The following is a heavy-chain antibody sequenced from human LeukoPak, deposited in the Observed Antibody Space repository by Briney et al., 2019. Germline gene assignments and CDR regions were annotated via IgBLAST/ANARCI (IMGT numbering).Heavy chain of an antibody. CDR2: FDPEDGET. V-gene: IGHV1-24*01. CDR3: ATDIKGWFDP. D-gene: IGHD1-14*01. J-gene: IGHJ5*02. CDR1: GYTLTELS. Sequence: ASVKVSCTVSGYTLTELSMHWVRQAPGKGLEWMGGFDPEDGETIYAQKFQGRVTMTEDTSTDTAYMELSSLRSGDTAVYYCATDIKGWFDPWGQGTLVTVSS.